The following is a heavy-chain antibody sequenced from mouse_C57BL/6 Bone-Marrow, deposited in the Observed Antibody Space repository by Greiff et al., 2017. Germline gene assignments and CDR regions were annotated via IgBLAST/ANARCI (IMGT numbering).Heavy chain of an antibody. CDR2: IDPENGDT. Sequence: EVKLVESGAELVRPGASVKLSCTASGFNIKDDYMHWVKQRPEQGLEWIGWIDPENGDTEYASKFQGKATITADPSSNTAYLQLSSLTSEDPAVYYCTTPITTVVAKTAYWYFDVWGTGTTVTVSS. V-gene: IGHV14-4*01. CDR3: TTPITTVVAKTAYWYFDV. CDR1: GFNIKDDY. J-gene: IGHJ1*03. D-gene: IGHD1-1*01.